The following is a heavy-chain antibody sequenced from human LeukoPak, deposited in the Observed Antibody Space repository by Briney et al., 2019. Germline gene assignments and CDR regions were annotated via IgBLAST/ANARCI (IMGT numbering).Heavy chain of an antibody. J-gene: IGHJ4*02. D-gene: IGHD5-12*01. CDR3: ARDSGYDLRPTLDY. V-gene: IGHV3-23*01. CDR1: GFSFSKYV. Sequence: PGGSLRLSCAASGFSFSKYVMSWVRQAPGKGLKWVSVISGNGGRTNYADSVKGRFTISRDNSKNTLCLQMDNLRAEDTAVYYCARDSGYDLRPTLDYWGQGTLVTVSS. CDR2: ISGNGGRT.